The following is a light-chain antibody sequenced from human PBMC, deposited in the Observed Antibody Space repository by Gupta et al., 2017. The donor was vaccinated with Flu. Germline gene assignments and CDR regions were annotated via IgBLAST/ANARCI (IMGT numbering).Light chain of an antibody. J-gene: IGLJ3*02. CDR3: QSYDSSLSGWV. CDR1: SSNIGAGYD. V-gene: IGLV1-40*01. CDR2: GNS. Sequence: SVLTQPPSVSGAPGQRVTISCPGSSSNIGAGYDVHWYQQLPGTAPKVLIYGNSNRPSGVPDRFSGSKSGTSASLAITGLQAEDEAGYYCQSYDSSLSGWVFGGGTKLTVL.